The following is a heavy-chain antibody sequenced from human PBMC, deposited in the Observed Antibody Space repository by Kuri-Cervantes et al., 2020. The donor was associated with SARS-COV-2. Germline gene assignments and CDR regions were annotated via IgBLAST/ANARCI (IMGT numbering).Heavy chain of an antibody. CDR2: ISAYKGHT. D-gene: IGHD3-22*01. CDR1: GYTFSNYG. V-gene: IGHV1-18*01. Sequence: ASVKVSCKASGYTFSNYGIGWVRQAPGQGLEWVGWISAYKGHTNYAQNLRGRVTVTTDTSTNTAYMELRDLRPDDTAVYFCGRFNWDSSDHHYYYYYMDVWGRGTTVTVSS. CDR3: GRFNWDSSDHHYYYYYMDV. J-gene: IGHJ6*03.